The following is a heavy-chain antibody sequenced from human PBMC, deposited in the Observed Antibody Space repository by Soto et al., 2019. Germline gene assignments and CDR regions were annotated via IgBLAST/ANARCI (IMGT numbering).Heavy chain of an antibody. CDR1: GSTPTDFS. D-gene: IGHD3-22*01. V-gene: IGHV1-24*01. Sequence: ASVKVSCKLSGSTPTDFSMHWVRQAPGKGLEWMGLFDPEDGETVYAQNLQGRVTMTEDTATDTAYMELNSLTFEDTAVYYCATDDGHGYYTFDNSGPGTLVTVS. CDR3: ATDDGHGYYTFDN. CDR2: FDPEDGET. J-gene: IGHJ4*02.